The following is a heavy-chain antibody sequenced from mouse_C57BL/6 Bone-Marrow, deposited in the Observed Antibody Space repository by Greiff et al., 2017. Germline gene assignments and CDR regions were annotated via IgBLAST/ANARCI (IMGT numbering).Heavy chain of an antibody. CDR3: ARGWSRDYYAMDY. CDR2: IDPSDSYT. Sequence: LVESGAELVKPGASVKLSCKASGYTFTSYWMQWVKQRPGQGLEWIGEIDPSDSYTNYNQKFKGKATLTVDTSSSTAYMQLSSLTSEDSAVYYCARGWSRDYYAMDYWGQGTSVTVSS. V-gene: IGHV1-50*01. D-gene: IGHD1-1*02. J-gene: IGHJ4*01. CDR1: GYTFTSYW.